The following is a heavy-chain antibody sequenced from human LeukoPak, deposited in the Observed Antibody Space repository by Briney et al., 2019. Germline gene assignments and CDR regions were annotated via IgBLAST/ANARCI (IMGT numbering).Heavy chain of an antibody. CDR2: ISWNSGSI. J-gene: IGHJ4*02. CDR3: AKIPGDGYNSGFDY. Sequence: GRSLRLSCAASGFTFDDYAMHWVRQAPGKGLEWVSGISWNSGSIGYADSVKGRFTISRDNAKNSLYLQMDSPRAEDTALYYCAKIPGDGYNSGFDYWGQGTLVTVSS. D-gene: IGHD5-24*01. CDR1: GFTFDDYA. V-gene: IGHV3-9*01.